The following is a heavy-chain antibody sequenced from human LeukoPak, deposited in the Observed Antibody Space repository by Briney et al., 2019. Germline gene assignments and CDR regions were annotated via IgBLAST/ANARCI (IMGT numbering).Heavy chain of an antibody. D-gene: IGHD3-10*01. CDR1: GFTFSNYG. V-gene: IGHV3-30*02. J-gene: IGHJ5*02. Sequence: GGSLRLSCAASGFTFSNYGMHWVRQAPGKGLGWVAFIRYDGSNKSYADSVKGRFTISRDNSKNTLYLQMNGLRAEDTAVYYCARARKSGGITMIRGVKDRGWFDPWGQGTLVTVSS. CDR2: IRYDGSNK. CDR3: ARARKSGGITMIRGVKDRGWFDP.